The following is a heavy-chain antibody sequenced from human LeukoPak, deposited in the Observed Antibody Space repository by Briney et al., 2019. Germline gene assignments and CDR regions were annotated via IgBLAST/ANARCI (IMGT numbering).Heavy chain of an antibody. CDR2: INPSGGST. Sequence: ASVKVSCKASGYTFTSYGISWVRQAPGQGLEWMGIINPSGGSTSYAQKFQGRVTMTRDTSTSTVYMELSSLRSEDTAVYYCARVVRGALHYFDYWGQGTLVTVSS. CDR3: ARVVRGALHYFDY. CDR1: GYTFTSYG. D-gene: IGHD3-10*01. J-gene: IGHJ4*02. V-gene: IGHV1-46*01.